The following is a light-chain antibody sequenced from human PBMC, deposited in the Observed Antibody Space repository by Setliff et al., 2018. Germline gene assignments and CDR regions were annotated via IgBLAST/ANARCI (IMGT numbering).Light chain of an antibody. CDR2: DVN. CDR1: SSDIGYYNF. J-gene: IGLJ3*02. V-gene: IGLV2-14*03. Sequence: QSALTQPASVSGSPGQSITISCSGTSSDIGYYNFVSWYQQHPGKAPKLMIYDVNNRPSGVSNRFSASKSGNTASLTISGLQAEDEAEYYCNSFTSGNTWVFGGGTKVTVL. CDR3: NSFTSGNTWV.